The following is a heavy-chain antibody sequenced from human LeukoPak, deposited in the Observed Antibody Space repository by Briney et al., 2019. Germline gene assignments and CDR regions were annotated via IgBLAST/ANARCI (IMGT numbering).Heavy chain of an antibody. J-gene: IGHJ4*02. CDR3: ARATYYYDSSGYWHFDY. CDR2: IIPIFGTA. V-gene: IGHV1-69*13. Sequence: ASVKVSCKASGGTFSSYAISWGRQAPGQGLEWMGGIIPIFGTANYAQKFQGRVTITADESTSTAYMELSGLRSEDTAVYYCARATYYYDSSGYWHFDYWGQGTLVTVSS. CDR1: GGTFSSYA. D-gene: IGHD3-22*01.